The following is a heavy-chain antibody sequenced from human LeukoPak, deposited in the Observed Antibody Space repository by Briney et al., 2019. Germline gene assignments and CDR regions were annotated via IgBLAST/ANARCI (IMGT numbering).Heavy chain of an antibody. CDR3: ARVSPPYYDFWSGYSPRMMYYFDY. CDR1: GFTFSSYA. J-gene: IGHJ4*02. CDR2: ISYDGSNK. D-gene: IGHD3-3*01. V-gene: IGHV3-30*01. Sequence: PGGSLRLSCAASGFTFSSYAMHWVRQAPGKGLEWVAVISYDGSNKYYADSVKGRLTISRDNSKNTLYLQMNSLRAEDTAVYYCARVSPPYYDFWSGYSPRMMYYFDYWGQGTLVTVSS.